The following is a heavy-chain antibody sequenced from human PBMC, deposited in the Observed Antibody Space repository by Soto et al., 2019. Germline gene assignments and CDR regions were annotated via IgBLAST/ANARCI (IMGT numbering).Heavy chain of an antibody. D-gene: IGHD6-19*01. CDR3: AKWGIALAGTHYGMDV. V-gene: IGHV3-23*01. CDR1: GFTFSSYA. Sequence: EVQLLESGGGLVQPGGSLRLSCAASGFTFSSYAMSWVRQAPGKGLEWVSAISGSGGSTYYADSVKGRFTISRDNSKNTLYLQMNSLRAEDTAVYYCAKWGIALAGTHYGMDVWGQGTTVTVSS. J-gene: IGHJ6*02. CDR2: ISGSGGST.